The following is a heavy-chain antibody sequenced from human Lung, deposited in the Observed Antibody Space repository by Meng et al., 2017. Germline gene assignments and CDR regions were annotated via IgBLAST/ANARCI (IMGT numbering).Heavy chain of an antibody. CDR2: IYNSGST. J-gene: IGHJ2*01. V-gene: IGHV4-30-4*01. Sequence: QVQLQDAGPGLWNLSQTLPLTCSVSGGPISSGNYDWSWTRQPPGKGLEWSGHIYNSGSTDYNPSLKSRITISVDTSKNQFSLKLSSVTAADTAVYYCARGQKGYFDLWGRGTLVTVSS. CDR3: ARGQKGYFDL. CDR1: GGPISSGNYD.